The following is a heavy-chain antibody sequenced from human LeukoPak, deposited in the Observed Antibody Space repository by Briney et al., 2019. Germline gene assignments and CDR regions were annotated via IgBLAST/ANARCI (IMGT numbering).Heavy chain of an antibody. CDR1: GYTFTSYG. V-gene: IGHV1-18*01. CDR2: ISAYNGKT. J-gene: IGHJ6*03. Sequence: ASVKVSCKASGYTFTSYGIRWVRQAPGQGLEWMGWISAYNGKTNYAQKLQGRVTMTTDTSTSTAYMELSSLRSEDTAVYYCARGLGYSSSWYVLGSYYYYYMDVWGKGTTVTISS. CDR3: ARGLGYSSSWYVLGSYYYYYMDV. D-gene: IGHD6-13*01.